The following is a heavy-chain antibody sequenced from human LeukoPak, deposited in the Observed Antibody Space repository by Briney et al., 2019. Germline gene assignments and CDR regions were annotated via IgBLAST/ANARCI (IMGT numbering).Heavy chain of an antibody. CDR1: GFTFSSYA. V-gene: IGHV3-23*01. J-gene: IGHJ4*02. CDR3: AKHWWELEYYFDY. D-gene: IGHD1-26*01. Sequence: GGSLRLSCAASGFTFSSYAMSWVRQAPGKGLEWVSAISGSGGSTYYADSVKGRFTISRDNSKNTLYPQMNSLRAEDTAVYYCAKHWWELEYYFDYWGQGTLVTVSS. CDR2: ISGSGGST.